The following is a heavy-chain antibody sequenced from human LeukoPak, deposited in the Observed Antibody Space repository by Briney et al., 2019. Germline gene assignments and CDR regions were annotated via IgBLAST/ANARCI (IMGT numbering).Heavy chain of an antibody. D-gene: IGHD3-22*01. CDR2: ISSSSYI. Sequence: GGSLRLSCAASGFTFSSYSMNWVRQAPGKGLEWVSSISSSSYIYYADSVKGRFTISRDNAKNSLYLQMNSLRAEDTAVYYCARGRRQYYYDSSGYFDDAFDIWGQGTMVTVSS. CDR3: ARGRRQYYYDSSGYFDDAFDI. CDR1: GFTFSSYS. J-gene: IGHJ3*02. V-gene: IGHV3-21*01.